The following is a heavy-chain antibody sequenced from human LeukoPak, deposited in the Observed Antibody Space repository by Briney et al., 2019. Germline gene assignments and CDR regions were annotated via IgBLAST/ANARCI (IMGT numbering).Heavy chain of an antibody. CDR1: GFTFDDYA. D-gene: IGHD4-11*01. CDR2: ISYNGGSI. J-gene: IGHJ6*04. Sequence: GRSLRLSCAASGFTFDDYAMHWVRQAPGKGLEWVSGISYNGGSIYYVDSVKGRFTISRDNSKNTLYLQMNSLRAEATAIYYCAKQKGTTAGSMDVWGKGTTVTVSS. V-gene: IGHV3-23*01. CDR3: AKQKGTTAGSMDV.